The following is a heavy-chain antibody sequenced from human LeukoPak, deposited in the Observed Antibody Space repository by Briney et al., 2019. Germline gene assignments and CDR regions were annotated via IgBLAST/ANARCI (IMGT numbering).Heavy chain of an antibody. J-gene: IGHJ6*02. CDR3: STSNRDFLSGSPFQHYHSMDV. Sequence: SVKVSCKASGGTFSSDAISWVRQAPGQGLEWMGGLIPLFGRSNYAQKFQGRVTLTTDESTTTAYMELSSLRSEDTAVYYCSTSNRDFLSGSPFQHYHSMDVWGQGTTVTVSS. CDR2: LIPLFGRS. V-gene: IGHV1-69*05. D-gene: IGHD3-10*01. CDR1: GGTFSSDA.